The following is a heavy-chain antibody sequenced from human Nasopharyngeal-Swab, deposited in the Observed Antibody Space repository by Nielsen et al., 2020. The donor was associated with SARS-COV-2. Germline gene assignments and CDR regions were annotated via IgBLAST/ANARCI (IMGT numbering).Heavy chain of an antibody. J-gene: IGHJ6*03. Sequence: WIRQPPGKGLEWIGYIYYSGSTYSNPSLKSRVTISVDTSKNQFSPKLSSVTAADTAVYYCARLLIAANGHYMDVWGKGTTVTVSS. CDR3: ARLLIAANGHYMDV. D-gene: IGHD2-15*01. V-gene: IGHV4-30-4*01. CDR2: IYYSGST.